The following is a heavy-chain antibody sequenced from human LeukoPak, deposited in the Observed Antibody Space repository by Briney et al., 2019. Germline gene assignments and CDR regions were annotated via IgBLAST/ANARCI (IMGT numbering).Heavy chain of an antibody. V-gene: IGHV1-3*01. CDR1: GYSFSTYA. CDR2: INAGNGNT. D-gene: IGHD3-9*01. Sequence: ASVKVSCKASGYSFSTYAIQWVRQAPGQGLEWMGWINAGNGNTKYSQKFQGRVTISRDTSASTVYMELSSLRSEDTAVYYCAREHDTLTGMSFDYWGQGTLVTVSS. J-gene: IGHJ4*02. CDR3: AREHDTLTGMSFDY.